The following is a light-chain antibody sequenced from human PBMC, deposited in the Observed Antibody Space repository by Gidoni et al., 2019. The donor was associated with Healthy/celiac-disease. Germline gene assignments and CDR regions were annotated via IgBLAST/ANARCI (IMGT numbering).Light chain of an antibody. CDR2: KAS. V-gene: IGKV1-5*03. J-gene: IGKJ1*01. CDR1: QSNSSW. CDR3: QQYNSYSRT. Sequence: DIHMTQSPSTLSASVGDRVTITCPASQSNSSWLAWYQQKPGHDPKLLIYKASSLESGVPYRFSGSGSGTEFTLTISSLQPDDFATYYCQQYNSYSRTFGQGTKVEIK.